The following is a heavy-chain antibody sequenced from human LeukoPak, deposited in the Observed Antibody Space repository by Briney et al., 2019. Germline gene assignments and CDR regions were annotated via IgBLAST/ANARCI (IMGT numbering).Heavy chain of an antibody. CDR1: GYTFSSYW. J-gene: IGHJ4*02. Sequence: PGGSLRLSCKGYGYTFSSYWSGSVRQMPGKGLEWMGIIYHGDSDTRYSPSLQGQVTISVDTSIGTAYLQWSSLKASDTAIYYCARQNDFRLDYWGQGTLVTVSS. D-gene: IGHD3-3*01. V-gene: IGHV5-51*01. CDR3: ARQNDFRLDY. CDR2: IYHGDSDT.